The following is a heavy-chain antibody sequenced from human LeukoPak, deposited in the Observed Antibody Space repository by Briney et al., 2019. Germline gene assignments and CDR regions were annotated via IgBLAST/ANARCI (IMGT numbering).Heavy chain of an antibody. Sequence: GGSLRLSCAASGLTVSSNYMSWVRQAPGKGLECVSVLYSGGSTYYADSVKGRFTISRDNSKNTLYLQMNSLRPEDTAVYFCARDGRYASSWYRYFDLWGRGTLVSVSS. CDR3: ARDGRYASSWYRYFDL. V-gene: IGHV3-66*02. D-gene: IGHD6-13*01. J-gene: IGHJ2*01. CDR2: LYSGGST. CDR1: GLTVSSNY.